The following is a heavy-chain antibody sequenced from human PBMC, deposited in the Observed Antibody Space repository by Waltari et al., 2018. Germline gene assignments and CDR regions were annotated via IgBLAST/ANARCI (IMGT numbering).Heavy chain of an antibody. V-gene: IGHV3-30*02. CDR3: AKSAYNWNYNWFDP. CDR2: IRYDGSNK. CDR1: GFTFSSYG. J-gene: IGHJ5*02. D-gene: IGHD1-7*01. Sequence: QVQLVESGGGVVQPGGSLRLSCAASGFTFSSYGMHLVRQAPGKGLEWVAFIRYDGSNKYYADSVKGRFTISRDNSKNTLYLQMNSLRAEDTAVYYCAKSAYNWNYNWFDPWGQGTLVTVSS.